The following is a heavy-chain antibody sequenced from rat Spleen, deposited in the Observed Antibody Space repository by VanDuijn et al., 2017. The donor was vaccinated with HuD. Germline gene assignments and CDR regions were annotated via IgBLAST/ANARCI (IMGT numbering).Heavy chain of an antibody. J-gene: IGHJ3*01. V-gene: IGHV5-27*01. CDR2: ISAGGGST. CDR1: GFTFSDYA. D-gene: IGHD1-10*01. Sequence: EVQLVESGGGLVQPGRSLKLSCAASGFTFSDYAMAWVRQAPTKGLEWVAYISAGGGSTYYRDSVKGRFTTSRDNAKSTLYLQMDSLRSEDTATYYCTQQLGDWFAYWGQGTLVTVSS. CDR3: TQQLGDWFAY.